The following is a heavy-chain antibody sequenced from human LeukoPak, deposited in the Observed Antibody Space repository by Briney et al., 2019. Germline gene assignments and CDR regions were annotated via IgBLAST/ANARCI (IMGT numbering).Heavy chain of an antibody. Sequence: GGSLRLSCAASGFTFDNYAMNWVRQAPGKGLEWASGVSSSGGNTYYADSVKGRFTISRDNSKNTQYLQMNSLRAEDAAVYYCAKGDWNYGDFDYWGQGTLVTVSS. J-gene: IGHJ4*02. CDR3: AKGDWNYGDFDY. CDR2: VSSSGGNT. CDR1: GFTFDNYA. D-gene: IGHD1-7*01. V-gene: IGHV3-23*01.